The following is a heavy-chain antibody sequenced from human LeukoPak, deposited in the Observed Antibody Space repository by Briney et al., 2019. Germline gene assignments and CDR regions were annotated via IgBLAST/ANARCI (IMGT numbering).Heavy chain of an antibody. V-gene: IGHV3-7*01. CDR2: IKQDGSEK. Sequence: GGSLRLSCAASGFTFTKYWMSWVRQAPGKGREWVANIKQDGSEKHYVDSLKGRFTISRDNAKNSVYLEMDSLRAEDTAVYYCARIGYASSTFDYWGQGTLVIVSS. J-gene: IGHJ4*02. D-gene: IGHD6-6*01. CDR3: ARIGYASSTFDY. CDR1: GFTFTKYW.